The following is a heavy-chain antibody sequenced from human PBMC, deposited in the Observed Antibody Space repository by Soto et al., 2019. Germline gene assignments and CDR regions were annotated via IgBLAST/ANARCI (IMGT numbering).Heavy chain of an antibody. CDR1: GFTFTDYS. J-gene: IGHJ6*02. D-gene: IGHD6-19*01. Sequence: GGSLRLSCAASGFTFTDYSMNWVRQAPGKGLEWVSYISSSTSTIYYADSVKGRFTISRDNAKNSLYLQMNSLRAEDTALYYCAKDIAVAGTSYYDYGMDVWGQGTTVTVSS. CDR2: ISSSTSTI. CDR3: AKDIAVAGTSYYDYGMDV. V-gene: IGHV3-48*01.